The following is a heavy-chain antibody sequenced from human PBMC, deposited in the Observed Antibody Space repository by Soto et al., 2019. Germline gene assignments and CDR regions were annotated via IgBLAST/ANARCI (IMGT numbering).Heavy chain of an antibody. Sequence: TGGSLRLSCEASGFTLRGYWMSWVRQAPGKGLEWVANIKQDGSNKFYLDSVKGRFTISRDDARNSLYLQMNSLRVEDTGVYYCARDLGVALATLTLDSWGQGTLVTVSS. D-gene: IGHD2-15*01. CDR2: IKQDGSNK. CDR3: ARDLGVALATLTLDS. V-gene: IGHV3-7*01. J-gene: IGHJ4*02. CDR1: GFTLRGYW.